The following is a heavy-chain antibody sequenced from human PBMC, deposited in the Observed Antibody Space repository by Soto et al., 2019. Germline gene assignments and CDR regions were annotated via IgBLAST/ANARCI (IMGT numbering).Heavy chain of an antibody. CDR1: GFTFGDYA. CDR3: VKDYFDRGYYYSGMDV. J-gene: IGHJ6*02. CDR2: ISGNGGFT. V-gene: IGHV3-23*01. Sequence: GGSLRLSCAASGFTFGDYAMSWVRQTPGKGLEWISIISGNGGFTDYADSVKGRFTISRDNSRNTLFLQINSLRAEDTAVYYCVKDYFDRGYYYSGMDVWGQGTTVTVSS. D-gene: IGHD3-9*01.